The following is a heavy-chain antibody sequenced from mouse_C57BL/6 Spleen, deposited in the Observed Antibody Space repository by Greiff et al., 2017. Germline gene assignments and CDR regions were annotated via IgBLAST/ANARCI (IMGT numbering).Heavy chain of an antibody. V-gene: IGHV5-17*01. J-gene: IGHJ3*01. CDR1: GFTFSDYG. CDR2: ISSGSSTI. Sequence: VQLKESGGGLVKPGGSLKLSCAASGFTFSDYGMHWVRQAPETGLEWVAYISSGSSTIYYADTVKGRFTISRDNAKNTLFLQMTSLRSEDTAMYYCASYGGRGSWFAYWGQGTLVTVSA. D-gene: IGHD1-1*01. CDR3: ASYGGRGSWFAY.